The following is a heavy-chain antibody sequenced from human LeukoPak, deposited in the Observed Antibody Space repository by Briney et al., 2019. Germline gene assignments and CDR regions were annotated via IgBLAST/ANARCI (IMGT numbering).Heavy chain of an antibody. V-gene: IGHV1-8*03. CDR3: ARSEYQLRRQDAFDI. CDR2: MNPNSGNT. J-gene: IGHJ3*02. Sequence: GASVKVSCKASGYTFTGYYIQWVRQATGQGLEWMGWMNPNSGNTGYAQKFQGRVTITRNTSISTAYMELSSLRSEDTAVYYCARSEYQLRRQDAFDIWGQGTMVTVSS. D-gene: IGHD2-2*01. CDR1: GYTFTGYY.